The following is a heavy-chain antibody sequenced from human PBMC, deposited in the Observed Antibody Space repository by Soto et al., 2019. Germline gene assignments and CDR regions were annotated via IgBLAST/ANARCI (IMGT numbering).Heavy chain of an antibody. CDR1: GFTFSSYG. Sequence: GGSLRLSCAAAGFTFSSYGIHWVRQAPGKGLEWVAVISYDGSNKYYAASVKGRFTISRDNSTNTLYLQMNSLRAEDTAVYYCAILMGCSSTSCPYGMDVWGQGTTVTVSS. CDR3: AILMGCSSTSCPYGMDV. CDR2: ISYDGSNK. D-gene: IGHD2-2*01. V-gene: IGHV3-30*03. J-gene: IGHJ6*02.